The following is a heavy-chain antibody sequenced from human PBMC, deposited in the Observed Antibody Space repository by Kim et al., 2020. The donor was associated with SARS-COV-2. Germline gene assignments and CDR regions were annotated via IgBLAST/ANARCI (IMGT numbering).Heavy chain of an antibody. D-gene: IGHD2-21*01. V-gene: IGHV4-39*01. CDR2: YYSGGT. Sequence: YYSGGTYYNPSLRSRVAVSVDTSKNQFSLKLRSVTAADTAVYYCARLVRYWGQGTLVTVSS. J-gene: IGHJ4*02. CDR3: ARLVRY.